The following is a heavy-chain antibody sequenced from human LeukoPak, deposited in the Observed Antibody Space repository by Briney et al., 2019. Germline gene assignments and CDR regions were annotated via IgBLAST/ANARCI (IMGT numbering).Heavy chain of an antibody. J-gene: IGHJ5*02. Sequence: PSETLSLTCTVSGGSISGHYWSWIRQSPGKGFDWLGYLHYTGSANYNPSLSSRITMSVDTPNNQFSLRLTSVTAADTAVYYCARLHALGAEEFDPWGQGALVTVSS. V-gene: IGHV4-59*11. CDR3: ARLHALGAEEFDP. CDR1: GGSISGHY. CDR2: LHYTGSA. D-gene: IGHD3-16*01.